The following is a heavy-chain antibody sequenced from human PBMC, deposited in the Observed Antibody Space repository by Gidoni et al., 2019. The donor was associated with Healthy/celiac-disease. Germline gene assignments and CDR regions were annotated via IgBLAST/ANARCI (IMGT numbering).Heavy chain of an antibody. CDR3: AREGYYYDSSGSDDAFDI. J-gene: IGHJ3*02. CDR2: IKQDGSEK. D-gene: IGHD3-22*01. V-gene: IGHV3-7*03. Sequence: EVQLVESGGGLVQPGGSLRLSCAASGFTFSSYWMSWVRQAPGKGLEWVANIKQDGSEKYYVDSVKGRFTISRDNAKNSLYLQMNSLRAEDTAVYYCAREGYYYDSSGSDDAFDIWGQGTMVTVSS. CDR1: GFTFSSYW.